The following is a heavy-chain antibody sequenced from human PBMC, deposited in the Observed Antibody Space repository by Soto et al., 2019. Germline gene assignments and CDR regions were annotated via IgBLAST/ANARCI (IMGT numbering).Heavy chain of an antibody. Sequence: ASVKVSCKASGYTFTSYSMHWVRQAPGQRLEWMGWINAGNGNTRNSENFQTRVTITRDISASTTYMELSSLTSEDTALYYCARDMIGDTLPTYYKVYYYAMDVWGQGTTVTVSS. J-gene: IGHJ6*02. CDR2: INAGNGNT. V-gene: IGHV1-3*01. CDR1: GYTFTSYS. D-gene: IGHD3-9*01. CDR3: ARDMIGDTLPTYYKVYYYAMDV.